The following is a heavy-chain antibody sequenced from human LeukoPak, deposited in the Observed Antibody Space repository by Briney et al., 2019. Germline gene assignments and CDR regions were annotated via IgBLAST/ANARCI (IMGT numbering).Heavy chain of an antibody. D-gene: IGHD6-13*01. CDR3: ARQIASAGTAGFDF. Sequence: SETLSLTCTVSGGSISSYYWSWIRQPARKGLEWIGRIYSTGSTNYNPSLKSRVTMSVDTSKNQFSLRLRSVTAADTAVYYCARQIASAGTAGFDFWGQGALVTVSS. CDR2: IYSTGST. J-gene: IGHJ4*02. V-gene: IGHV4-4*07. CDR1: GGSISSYY.